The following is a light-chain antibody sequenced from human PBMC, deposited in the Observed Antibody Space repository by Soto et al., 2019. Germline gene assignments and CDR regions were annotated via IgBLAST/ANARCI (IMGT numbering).Light chain of an antibody. CDR1: QSVSSSQ. J-gene: IGKJ2*01. CDR2: GAS. Sequence: EIVLTQSPGTLSLSPGESATLSYRASQSVSSSQVAWYQQKPGQAPRLLIYGASSRATGIPDRFSGVGSETDFTLTISRLEPEDFAVYYCQQYDTSPHTFGQGTKLEIK. CDR3: QQYDTSPHT. V-gene: IGKV3-20*01.